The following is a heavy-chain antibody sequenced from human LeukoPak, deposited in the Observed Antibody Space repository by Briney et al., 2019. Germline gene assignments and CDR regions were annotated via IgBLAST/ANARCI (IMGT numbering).Heavy chain of an antibody. CDR1: GYTFTGYY. CDR2: INPNSGDT. Sequence: GASVKVSCKASGYTFTGYYMDWVRQAPGQGLEWIGWINPNSGDTNYAQNFQGRVTMTRDTSISTAYMDLSRLRSDDTAVYYCARGSGPYAFDTWGQGTMVTVSS. V-gene: IGHV1-2*02. D-gene: IGHD3-3*01. CDR3: ARGSGPYAFDT. J-gene: IGHJ3*02.